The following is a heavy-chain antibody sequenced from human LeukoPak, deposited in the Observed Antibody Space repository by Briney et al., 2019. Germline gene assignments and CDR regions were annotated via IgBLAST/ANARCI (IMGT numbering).Heavy chain of an antibody. D-gene: IGHD5-24*01. J-gene: IGHJ6*03. V-gene: IGHV4-59*12. Sequence: PSETLSLTCTVSGGSISSYYWSWIRQPPGKGLEWIGYIYYSGSTNYNPSLKSRVTISVDTSKNQFSLKLSSVTAADTAVYYCAREVEMATIYYYYYYMDVWGKGTTDTVSS. CDR1: GGSISSYY. CDR3: AREVEMATIYYYYYYMDV. CDR2: IYYSGST.